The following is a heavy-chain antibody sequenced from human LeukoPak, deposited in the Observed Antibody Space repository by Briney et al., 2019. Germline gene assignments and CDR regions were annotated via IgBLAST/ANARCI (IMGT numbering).Heavy chain of an antibody. CDR1: GFTFSDYY. V-gene: IGHV3-11*04. D-gene: IGHD3-22*01. J-gene: IGHJ3*02. CDR3: AKDPHPNYYDSSGPI. Sequence: GGSLRLSCAASGFTFSDYYMSWIRRAPGKGREWVSYISSSGSTIYYADSVKGRFTISRDNAKNSLYLQMNSLRAEDPAVYYCAKDPHPNYYDSSGPIWGQGTMVTVSS. CDR2: ISSSGSTI.